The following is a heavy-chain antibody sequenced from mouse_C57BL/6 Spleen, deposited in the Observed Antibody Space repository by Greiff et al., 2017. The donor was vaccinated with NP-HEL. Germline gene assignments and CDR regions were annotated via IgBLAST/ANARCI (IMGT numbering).Heavy chain of an antibody. CDR2: IRSKSSNYAT. CDR1: GFTFNTYA. CDR3: VRDDNYGSYWYFDV. Sequence: EVQVVESGGGLVQPKGSLKLSCAASGFTFNTYAMHWVRQAPGKGLEWVARIRSKSSNYATYYADSVKDRFTISRDDSQSMLYLQMNNLKTEATAMYYCVRDDNYGSYWYFDVWGTGTTVTVAS. D-gene: IGHD1-1*01. V-gene: IGHV10-3*01. J-gene: IGHJ1*03.